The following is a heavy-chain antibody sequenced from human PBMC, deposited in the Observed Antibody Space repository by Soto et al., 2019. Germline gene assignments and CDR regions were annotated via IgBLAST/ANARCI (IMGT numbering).Heavy chain of an antibody. D-gene: IGHD3-22*01. CDR3: ARGAYYCDSSGYYYNC. Sequence: GSLRLSCAASGFTFSSYWMSWVRQAPGKGLEWVANIKQDGSEKYYVDSVKGRFTISRDNAKNSLYLQMNSLRAEDTAVYYCARGAYYCDSSGYYYNCWGQGTLVTVSS. J-gene: IGHJ4*02. V-gene: IGHV3-7*03. CDR1: GFTFSSYW. CDR2: IKQDGSEK.